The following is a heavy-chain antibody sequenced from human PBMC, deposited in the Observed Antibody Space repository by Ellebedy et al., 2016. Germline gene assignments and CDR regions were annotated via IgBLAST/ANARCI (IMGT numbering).Heavy chain of an antibody. V-gene: IGHV1-18*04. D-gene: IGHD3-10*01. J-gene: IGHJ4*02. CDR3: AKTSGWGYGEN. Sequence: ASVKVSXKASCYTFTTFSITWVRQVPGQGLQWMGFVNTFSGNTKFAQKFQGRVSMTTDSSTHTAYMDLRSLRSDDAAMYYCAKTSGWGYGENWGQGTLVTVSS. CDR1: CYTFTTFS. CDR2: VNTFSGNT.